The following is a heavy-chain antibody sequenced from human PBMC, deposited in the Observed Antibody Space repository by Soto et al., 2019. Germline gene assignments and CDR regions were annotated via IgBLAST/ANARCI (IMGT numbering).Heavy chain of an antibody. D-gene: IGHD6-6*01. V-gene: IGHV6-1*01. CDR1: GGSISSYY. J-gene: IGHJ6*02. Sequence: SETLSLTCTVSGGSISSYYWSWIRQSPSRGLEWLGRTYYRSKWYNDYAVSVKSRITINPDTSKNQFSLQLNSVTPEDTAVYYCAGSIAYFYYYYYGMDVWGQGTTVTVSS. CDR3: AGSIAYFYYYYYGMDV. CDR2: TYYRSKWYN.